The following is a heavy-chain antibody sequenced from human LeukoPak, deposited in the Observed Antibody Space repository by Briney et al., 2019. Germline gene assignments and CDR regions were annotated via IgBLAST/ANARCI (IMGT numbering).Heavy chain of an antibody. V-gene: IGHV3-64D*09. D-gene: IGHD6-6*01. CDR2: ISSNGGRT. Sequence: PGGSLRLSCSASGFTFSSYAMHWVRQAPGKGLEYVSLISSNGGRTSYAESVKGRFTISRDSSKNTLYLQMSGLRAEDTAVYYCVRGSTSSGFGYWGQGTLVTVSS. J-gene: IGHJ4*02. CDR1: GFTFSSYA. CDR3: VRGSTSSGFGY.